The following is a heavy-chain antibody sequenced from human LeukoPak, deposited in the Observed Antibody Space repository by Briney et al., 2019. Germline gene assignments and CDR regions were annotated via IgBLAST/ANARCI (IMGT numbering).Heavy chain of an antibody. J-gene: IGHJ4*02. D-gene: IGHD3-22*01. V-gene: IGHV3-21*01. CDR2: INSGSDYI. CDR3: AKDIAGHYYDSSGYYDY. CDR1: GFTFSSYA. Sequence: GGSLRLSCAASGFTFSSYAMSWIRQAPGKGLEWVSSINSGSDYIYYADSVKGRFAISRDNAKNSLYLQMNSLRAEDTAVYYCAKDIAGHYYDSSGYYDYWGQGTLVTVSS.